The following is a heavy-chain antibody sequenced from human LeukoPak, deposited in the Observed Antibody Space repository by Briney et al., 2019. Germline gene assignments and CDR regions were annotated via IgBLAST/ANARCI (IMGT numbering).Heavy chain of an antibody. V-gene: IGHV1-18*01. J-gene: IGHJ1*01. CDR2: ISAYNGNT. D-gene: IGHD2-21*01. CDR3: ARAPRGAYCGGDCGSQH. Sequence: GASVKVSCKASGYTFTSYGISWVRQAPGQGLEWMGWISAYNGNTNYAQKLQGRVTMTTDKSTSTAYMELRSLRSDDTAVYYCARAPRGAYCGGDCGSQHWGQGTLVTVSS. CDR1: GYTFTSYG.